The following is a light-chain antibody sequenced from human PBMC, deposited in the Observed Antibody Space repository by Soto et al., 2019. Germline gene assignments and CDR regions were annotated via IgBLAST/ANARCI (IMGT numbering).Light chain of an antibody. J-gene: IGKJ1*01. Sequence: DIQMTQSHSTLSASVGDRVTITCRASQSISIWLAWYQQKPGKAPNLLIYKASNLESGVPSRFSGSGSGTEFTLTISSLQPDDFATYYCQQCYSYPCTFGQGTKVEIK. V-gene: IGKV1-5*03. CDR2: KAS. CDR3: QQCYSYPCT. CDR1: QSISIW.